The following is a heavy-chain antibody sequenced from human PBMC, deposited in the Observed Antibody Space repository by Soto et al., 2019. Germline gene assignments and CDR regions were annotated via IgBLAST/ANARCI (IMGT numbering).Heavy chain of an antibody. CDR1: GFTFSSYA. CDR2: ISGSGGST. D-gene: IGHD5-12*01. Sequence: LSLTCAASGFTFSSYAMSWVRQAPGKGLEWVSAISGSGGSTYYADSVKGRFTISRDNSKNTLYLQMNSLRAEDTAVYYCAKGGVDIVPYFDYWGQGTLVTVSS. V-gene: IGHV3-23*01. J-gene: IGHJ4*02. CDR3: AKGGVDIVPYFDY.